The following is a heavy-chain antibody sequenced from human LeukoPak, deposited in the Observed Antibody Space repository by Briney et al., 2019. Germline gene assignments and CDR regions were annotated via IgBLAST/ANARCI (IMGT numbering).Heavy chain of an antibody. CDR3: ARGPHIAATPDY. D-gene: IGHD6-13*01. CDR2: ISSSGSPI. V-gene: IGHV3-11*04. J-gene: IGHJ4*02. CDR1: GFTFSDYY. Sequence: GGSLRLSCATSGFTFSDYYMSWIRQAPGKGLEWVSYISSSGSPIYYADSVKGRFTISRDNAKNSLYLQMNSLRAEDTAVYYCARGPHIAATPDYWGQGTLVTVSS.